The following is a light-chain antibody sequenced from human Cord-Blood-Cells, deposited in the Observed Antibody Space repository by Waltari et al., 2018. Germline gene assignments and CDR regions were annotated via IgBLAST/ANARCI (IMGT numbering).Light chain of an antibody. V-gene: IGLV2-11*01. Sequence: QSALTQPRSVSGSPGQSVTISCTGTSSDVGGYNYVSWYQQHPGKAPQLMIYDVSKRPSGVPDRFSGSNSGNTASLTISGLQAEDEADYYCCSYAGSYTGVFGGGTKLTVL. CDR2: DVS. J-gene: IGLJ3*02. CDR1: SSDVGGYNY. CDR3: CSYAGSYTGV.